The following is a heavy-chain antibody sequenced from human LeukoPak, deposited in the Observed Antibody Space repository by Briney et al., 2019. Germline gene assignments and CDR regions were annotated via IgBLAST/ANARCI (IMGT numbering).Heavy chain of an antibody. CDR1: GGSISSYW. CDR3: AGAVGATYFDY. D-gene: IGHD1-26*01. V-gene: IGHV3-7*02. J-gene: IGHJ4*02. Sequence: GGSLRLSCAASGGSISSYWMSWVRQAPGKGLEWVANIKQDGSEKFYVDSVKGRFTISRDNDKNSLCLQMNSLGADDTAVYYCAGAVGATYFDYWGQGILVTVSS. CDR2: IKQDGSEK.